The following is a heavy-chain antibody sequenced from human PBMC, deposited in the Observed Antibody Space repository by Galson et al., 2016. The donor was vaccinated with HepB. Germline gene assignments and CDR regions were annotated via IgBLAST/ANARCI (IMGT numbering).Heavy chain of an antibody. CDR2: INPNSGGT. Sequence: SVKVSCKASGYTFTGYYMHWVRQAPGQGLEWMGWINPNSGGTNYAQKFQGWVTMTRDTSISTAYMELSRLRSDDTAVYYCARGAKRWLMTPGAMDVWGQGTTVTVSS. D-gene: IGHD2-15*01. CDR3: ARGAKRWLMTPGAMDV. V-gene: IGHV1-2*04. CDR1: GYTFTGYY. J-gene: IGHJ6*02.